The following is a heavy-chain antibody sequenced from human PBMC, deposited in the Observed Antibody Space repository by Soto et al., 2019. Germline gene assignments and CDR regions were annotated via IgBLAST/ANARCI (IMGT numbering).Heavy chain of an antibody. CDR3: ATGGSGYFRY. V-gene: IGHV3-74*01. Sequence: EVQLVESGGGLVQPGGSLRLSCAASGFTFSTYWMHWVRQAPGKGLEWVSRIKTDGSYTNYADSVKGRFTISRDNAKNTLFLQMDCLGAEDTAVYLCATGGSGYFRYWGQGTLVTVSS. CDR1: GFTFSTYW. J-gene: IGHJ4*02. CDR2: IKTDGSYT. D-gene: IGHD3-22*01.